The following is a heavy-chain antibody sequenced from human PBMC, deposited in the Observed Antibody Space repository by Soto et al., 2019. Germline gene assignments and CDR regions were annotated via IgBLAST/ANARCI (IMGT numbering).Heavy chain of an antibody. J-gene: IGHJ4*02. CDR3: VRPLYHSGSY. CDR2: IASAGDT. D-gene: IGHD3-10*01. Sequence: EVQVVESGGGLVQPGGSLRLSCAASGFTLSSFDMHWVRLGTGKGLEWVSGIASAGDTFYAGSVKGRFTISRETASNSLFLQMNDLRAEDTAIYYCVRPLYHSGSYLGQGTLVTVSS. V-gene: IGHV3-13*01. CDR1: GFTLSSFD.